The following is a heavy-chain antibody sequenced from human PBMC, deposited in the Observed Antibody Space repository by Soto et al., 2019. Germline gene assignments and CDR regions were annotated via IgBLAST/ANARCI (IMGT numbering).Heavy chain of an antibody. CDR1: GGSISSGGYY. J-gene: IGHJ4*02. Sequence: QVQLQESGPGLVKPSQTLSLTCTVSGGSISSGGYYWSWIRQHPGKGLEWIGYIYYSGSTYYNPALKRRVTISVDTSKNQFSLKLSSVTAADTAVYYCARSPEATVTAFDYWGQGTLVTVSS. D-gene: IGHD4-17*01. CDR3: ARSPEATVTAFDY. V-gene: IGHV4-31*03. CDR2: IYYSGST.